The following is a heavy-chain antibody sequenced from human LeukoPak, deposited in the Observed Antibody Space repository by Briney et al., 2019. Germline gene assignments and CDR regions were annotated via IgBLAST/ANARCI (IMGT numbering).Heavy chain of an antibody. CDR3: ARDSNGDYYFDY. V-gene: IGHV4-59*01. D-gene: IGHD4-17*01. Sequence: SETLSLTCTVSGGSISSYYWSWIRQPPGKGLEWIGYIYYSGSTNYNPSLKSRVTISVGTSKNQFSLKLSSVTAADTAVYYCARDSNGDYYFDYWGQGTLVTVSS. CDR1: GGSISSYY. CDR2: IYYSGST. J-gene: IGHJ4*02.